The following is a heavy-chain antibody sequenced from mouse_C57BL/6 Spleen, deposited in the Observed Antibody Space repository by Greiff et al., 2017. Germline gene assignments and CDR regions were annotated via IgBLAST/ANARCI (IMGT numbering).Heavy chain of an antibody. V-gene: IGHV1-50*01. J-gene: IGHJ2*01. CDR2: IDPSDSYT. Sequence: QVQLQQPGAELVKPGASVKLSCKASGYTFTSYWMQWVKQRPGQGLEWIGEIDPSDSYTNYNQKFKGKATLTVDTSSSTAYMQLSSLTSEDSAVYYCARRLTTVVECFDYWGQGTTLTVSS. CDR3: ARRLTTVVECFDY. D-gene: IGHD1-1*01. CDR1: GYTFTSYW.